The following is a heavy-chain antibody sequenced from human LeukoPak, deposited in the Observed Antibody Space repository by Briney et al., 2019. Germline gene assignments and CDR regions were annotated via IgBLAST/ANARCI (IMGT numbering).Heavy chain of an antibody. D-gene: IGHD4/OR15-4a*01. Sequence: GGSLRLSCAASGFTFSSYGMNWVRQAPGKGLEWVSSISSSSSYIYYADSVKGRFTISRDNAKNSLYLQMNSLRAEDTAVYYCARGGATGGAAFDIWGQGTMVTVSS. J-gene: IGHJ3*02. V-gene: IGHV3-21*01. CDR1: GFTFSSYG. CDR3: ARGGATGGAAFDI. CDR2: ISSSSSYI.